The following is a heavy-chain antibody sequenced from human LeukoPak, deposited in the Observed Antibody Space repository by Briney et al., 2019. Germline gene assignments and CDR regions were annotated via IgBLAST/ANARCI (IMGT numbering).Heavy chain of an antibody. J-gene: IGHJ6*03. CDR2: IYYRGST. D-gene: IGHD3-9*01. CDR1: GGSISSSSYS. V-gene: IGHV4-39*07. Sequence: SETLSLTCTVSGGSISSSSYSWVWIREPPGKGLEWIGSIYYRGSTYYNPSLKSRVTISVDTSKNQFSLKLSSVTAADTAVYYCARDASSYDILTGYLFPYYYYMDVWGKGTTVTISS. CDR3: ARDASSYDILTGYLFPYYYYMDV.